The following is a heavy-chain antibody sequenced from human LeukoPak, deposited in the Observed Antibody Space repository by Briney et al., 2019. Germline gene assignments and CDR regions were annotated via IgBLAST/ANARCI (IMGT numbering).Heavy chain of an antibody. V-gene: IGHV4-34*01. CDR2: INHSGST. J-gene: IGHJ4*02. Sequence: PLGTLSLTCAVYGGSFSGYYWSWIRQPPGKGLEWIGEINHSGSTNYNPSLKSRVTISVDTSKNQFSLKLSSVTAADTAVYYCARYSSPDYWGQETLVTVSS. CDR1: GGSFSGYY. CDR3: ARYSSPDY. D-gene: IGHD6-19*01.